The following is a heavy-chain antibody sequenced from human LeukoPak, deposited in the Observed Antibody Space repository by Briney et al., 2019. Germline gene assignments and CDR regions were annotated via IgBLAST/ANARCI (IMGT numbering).Heavy chain of an antibody. CDR2: IYYSGNT. J-gene: IGHJ4*02. V-gene: IGHV4-30-4*08. CDR3: ARNWNYYNFDY. Sequence: PSQTLSLTCTVSGASINSGDYYWSWIRQPPGKGLEWIGYIYYSGNTYYNPSLKSRVSISMDTSKNQFSLKLTSVTAADTAVYYCARNWNYYNFDYWGQGTLVTVSS. CDR1: GASINSGDYY. D-gene: IGHD1-7*01.